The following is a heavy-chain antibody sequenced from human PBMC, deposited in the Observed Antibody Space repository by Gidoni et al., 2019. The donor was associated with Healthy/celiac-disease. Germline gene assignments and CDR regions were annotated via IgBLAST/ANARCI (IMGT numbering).Heavy chain of an antibody. Sequence: QLQLQESGPGLVKPSETLSLTCTVSGGSISSSSYYWGWIRQPPGKGLEWIGSIYSSGSTYHNPYLKSRVTISVDTSKNQFSQKLSSVTAANTAVYYCARQGSGWSARGAFDIWGQGTMVTVSS. CDR1: GGSISSSSYY. CDR2: IYSSGST. V-gene: IGHV4-39*01. D-gene: IGHD6-19*01. CDR3: ARQGSGWSARGAFDI. J-gene: IGHJ3*02.